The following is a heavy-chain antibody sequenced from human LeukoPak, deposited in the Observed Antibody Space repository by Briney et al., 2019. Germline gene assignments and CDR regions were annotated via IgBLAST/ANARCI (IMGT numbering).Heavy chain of an antibody. J-gene: IGHJ4*02. CDR2: IYYSGST. V-gene: IGHV4-59*01. CDR3: ARVQFGVADY. Sequence: SETLSLTCAVYGGSFSGYYWSWIRQPPGKGLEWIGYIYYSGSTNYNPSLKSRVTISVDTSKNQFSLKLSSVTAADTAVYYCARVQFGVADYWGQGTLVTVSS. CDR1: GGSFSGYY. D-gene: IGHD3-3*01.